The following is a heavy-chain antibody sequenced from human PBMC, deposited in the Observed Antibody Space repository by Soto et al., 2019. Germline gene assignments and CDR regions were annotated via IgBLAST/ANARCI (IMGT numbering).Heavy chain of an antibody. D-gene: IGHD6-19*01. J-gene: IGHJ4*02. CDR2: IIPILGIA. Sequence: QVQLVQSGAEVKKPGSSVKVSCKASGGTFSSYTISWVRQAPGQGLEWMGRIIPILGIANYAQKFQGRVTITADKSTGTDYMELSSVRSEDTAVYCWASPEGGEDVRGCDYWGQGTLVTVAS. CDR3: ASPEGGEDVRGCDY. CDR1: GGTFSSYT. V-gene: IGHV1-69*02.